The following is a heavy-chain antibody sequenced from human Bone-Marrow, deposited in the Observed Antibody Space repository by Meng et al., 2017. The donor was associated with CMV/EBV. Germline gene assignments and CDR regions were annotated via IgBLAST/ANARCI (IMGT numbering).Heavy chain of an antibody. Sequence: GESLKISCAASGFTFSSYWMHWVRQAPGKGLVWVSRINSDGSSTSYADSVKGRFTISRDNAKNSLYLQMNSLRAEDTAVYYCAREFSRLRHYHYGMDVWGQGTTVTVPS. J-gene: IGHJ6*02. CDR3: AREFSRLRHYHYGMDV. D-gene: IGHD5-12*01. CDR2: INSDGSST. CDR1: GFTFSSYW. V-gene: IGHV3-74*01.